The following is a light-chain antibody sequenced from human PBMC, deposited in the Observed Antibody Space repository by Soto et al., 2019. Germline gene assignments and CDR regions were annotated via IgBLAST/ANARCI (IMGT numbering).Light chain of an antibody. V-gene: IGKV2-28*01. CDR2: LGS. J-gene: IGKJ1*01. CDR3: MQALQTPT. Sequence: TVMTQSPLSLPVTPGEPASISCSSSQSLLHSNGYNYLEWYLQKAGQSRQLLICLGSNRAAGVPERFGGSGSGTDFTLKISRVEAEDVGVYYCMQALQTPTFGQGTKVDIK. CDR1: QSLLHSNGYNY.